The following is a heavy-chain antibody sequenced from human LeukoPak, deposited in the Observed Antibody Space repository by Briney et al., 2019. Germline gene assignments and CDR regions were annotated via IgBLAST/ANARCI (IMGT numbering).Heavy chain of an antibody. J-gene: IGHJ4*02. CDR2: INQDGSEE. D-gene: IGHD6-19*01. Sequence: PGGSLRLSCAASGFNFRSFWMGWLRQAPGSGLEWVANINQDGSEEHYVGSVQGRFSISRDNAENSLVLQMNSLRAEDTAVYYCSKDACGWSRDWGQGTLVTVSS. CDR3: SKDACGWSRD. CDR1: GFNFRSFW. V-gene: IGHV3-7*01.